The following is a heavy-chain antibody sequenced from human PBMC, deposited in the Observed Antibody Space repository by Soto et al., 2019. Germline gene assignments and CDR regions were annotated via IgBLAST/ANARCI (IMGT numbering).Heavy chain of an antibody. Sequence: PGGSLRLSCAASGFTFSSYAMSWVRQAPGKGLEWVSAISGSGGSTYYADSVKGRFTISRDNSKNTLYLQMNSLRAEDTAVYYCAKEGPNIVEEQPVELQDWFARLYYFDYWGQGTLVTVSS. J-gene: IGHJ4*02. CDR1: GFTFSSYA. CDR3: AKEGPNIVEEQPVELQDWFARLYYFDY. D-gene: IGHD5-12*01. V-gene: IGHV3-23*01. CDR2: ISGSGGST.